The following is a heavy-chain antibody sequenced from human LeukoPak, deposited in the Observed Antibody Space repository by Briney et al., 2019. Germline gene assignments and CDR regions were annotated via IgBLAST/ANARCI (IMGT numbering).Heavy chain of an antibody. CDR1: GYTFTGYY. CDR3: ARTRPTWEGWGFDS. J-gene: IGHJ4*02. V-gene: IGHV1-18*04. Sequence: GASVKVSCKASGYTFTGYYMHWVRQAPGRGLEWVGWISPHNGETNYAQNLQGRVIMTTDTSTTTAYLDLRSLRVDDTAVYYCARTRPTWEGWGFDSWGPGTLVTVSS. CDR2: ISPHNGET. D-gene: IGHD7-27*01.